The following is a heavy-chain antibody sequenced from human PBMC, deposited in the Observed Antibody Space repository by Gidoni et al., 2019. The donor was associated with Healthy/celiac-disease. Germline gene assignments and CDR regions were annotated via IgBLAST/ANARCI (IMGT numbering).Heavy chain of an antibody. Sequence: EVQLVESGGGLVQPGGSLRLSCAASGFTFSSYWMSWVRQAPGKGLEWVANIKQDGSEKYYVDSVKGRFTISRDNAKNSLYLQMNSLRAEDTAVYYCARDLQEPAAIWENWFDPWGQGTLVTVSS. CDR1: GFTFSSYW. CDR2: IKQDGSEK. D-gene: IGHD2-2*02. CDR3: ARDLQEPAAIWENWFDP. J-gene: IGHJ5*02. V-gene: IGHV3-7*01.